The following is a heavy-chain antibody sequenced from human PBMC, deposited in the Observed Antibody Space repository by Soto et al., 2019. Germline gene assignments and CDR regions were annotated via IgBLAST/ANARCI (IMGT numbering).Heavy chain of an antibody. CDR3: ARGPSGDKVDS. J-gene: IGHJ4*02. Sequence: QVQLQESGPGLVKPSQTLSLTCTVSGGSISTVDYWWSWIRQSPDMGLEWIGHIYDGGRTYNNPSLQIRVTMSVDTSKSKLALTLSSVSAADTAVYYCARGPSGDKVDSWGQGTLVTVSS. D-gene: IGHD7-27*01. V-gene: IGHV4-30-4*01. CDR2: IYDGGRT. CDR1: GGSISTVDYW.